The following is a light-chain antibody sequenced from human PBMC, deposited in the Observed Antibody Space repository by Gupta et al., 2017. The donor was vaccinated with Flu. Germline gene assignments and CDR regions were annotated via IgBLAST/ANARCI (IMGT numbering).Light chain of an antibody. CDR2: KKD. CDR1: AGAVISDSY. CDR3: LIMYGGVWV. V-gene: IGLV7-43*01. J-gene: IGLJ3*02. Sequence: QTVVLQQHSPTVSPGGTVPLTCSSSAGAVISDSYPNWFQQKAGQAPRVLIYKKDNKHSWTPARFSGSLLGGKAALTLSGAQPEDESDYYCLIMYGGVWVFGGGTKLTVL.